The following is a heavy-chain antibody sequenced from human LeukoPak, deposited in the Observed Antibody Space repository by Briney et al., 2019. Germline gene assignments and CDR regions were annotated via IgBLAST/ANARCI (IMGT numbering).Heavy chain of an antibody. V-gene: IGHV1-2*02. Sequence: ASVKVSCKASEYTFTGYYMHWVRQAPGQGLEWMGWINPNSGGTNYAQKFQGRVTMTRDTSISTAYMELSRLRSDDTAVYYCARDKIQLWQFDYWGQGTLVTVSS. D-gene: IGHD5-18*01. CDR2: INPNSGGT. CDR3: ARDKIQLWQFDY. J-gene: IGHJ4*02. CDR1: EYTFTGYY.